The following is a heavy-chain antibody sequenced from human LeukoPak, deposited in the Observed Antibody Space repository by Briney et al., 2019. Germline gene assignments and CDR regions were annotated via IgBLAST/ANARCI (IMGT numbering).Heavy chain of an antibody. CDR2: IYYTGST. J-gene: IGHJ4*02. CDR3: ARSAMVRGNDDY. D-gene: IGHD3-10*01. CDR1: GGSVSSSRYY. Sequence: SETLSLTCPVSGGSVSSSRYYWGWIRQPPGKGLEWIGSIYYTGSTYYKPSLKSRVTISVDASKNQISLKLSSVTAADTAVYFCARSAMVRGNDDYWGQGTLVTVSS. V-gene: IGHV4-39*01.